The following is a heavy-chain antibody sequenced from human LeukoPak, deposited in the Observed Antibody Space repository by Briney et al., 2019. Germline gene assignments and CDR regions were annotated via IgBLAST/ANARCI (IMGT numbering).Heavy chain of an antibody. CDR1: GFTFSSYA. CDR3: AKESSRYDILPVSAFDI. D-gene: IGHD3-9*01. V-gene: IGHV3-23*01. J-gene: IGHJ3*02. CDR2: ISGSGINT. Sequence: GGSLRLSCAASGFTFSSYAMSWVRQAPGRGLEWVSAISGSGINTYYADSVKGRFTISRDNSKNTLSLQMNSLRADDTAVYYCAKESSRYDILPVSAFDIWGQGTMVTVSS.